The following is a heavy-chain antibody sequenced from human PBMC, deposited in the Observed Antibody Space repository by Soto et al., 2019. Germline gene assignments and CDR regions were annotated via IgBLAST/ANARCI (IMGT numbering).Heavy chain of an antibody. CDR1: GGIFSNNG. Sequence: SVKVSCKASGGIFSNNGISWVLQAPGQGLEWMGGIIPMLGTANYAQRFLGRVTINADESTSTAYMELSSLRSEDTAVYYCARTTFYYDSSGYYHMYYFDYWGQGTRVTVSS. CDR2: IIPMLGTA. V-gene: IGHV1-69*13. J-gene: IGHJ4*02. D-gene: IGHD3-22*01. CDR3: ARTTFYYDSSGYYHMYYFDY.